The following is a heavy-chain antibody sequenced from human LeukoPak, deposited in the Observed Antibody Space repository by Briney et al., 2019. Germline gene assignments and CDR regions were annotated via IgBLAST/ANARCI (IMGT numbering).Heavy chain of an antibody. J-gene: IGHJ6*02. V-gene: IGHV5-51*01. CDR1: GYSFTNYW. CDR3: ASRTTTEGYYYGMDV. CDR2: IYPGDSDT. D-gene: IGHD1-14*01. Sequence: GESLKISCKGSGYSFTNYWIGWVRQMPGKGLEWMGIIYPGDSDTRYSPSFQGQVTISADKSISTAYLQWSSLKASDTAMYYCASRTTTEGYYYGMDVWGQGTTVTVSS.